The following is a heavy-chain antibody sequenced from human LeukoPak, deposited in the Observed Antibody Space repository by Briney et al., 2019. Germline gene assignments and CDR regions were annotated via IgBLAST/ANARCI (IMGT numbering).Heavy chain of an antibody. CDR2: IYHSGST. D-gene: IGHD6-13*01. CDR3: ARYSSRGYYFDY. V-gene: IGHV4-4*02. CDR1: GGSISSSNW. J-gene: IGHJ4*02. Sequence: SETLSLTCAVSGGSISSSNWWSWVRQPPGKGLEWIGEIYHSGSTNYNPSLKSRVTISVDKSKNQFSLKQSSVTAAETAVYYCARYSSRGYYFDYWGQGTLVTVSS.